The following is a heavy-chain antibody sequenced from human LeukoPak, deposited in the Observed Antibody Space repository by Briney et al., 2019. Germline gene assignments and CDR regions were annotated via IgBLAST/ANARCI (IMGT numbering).Heavy chain of an antibody. CDR2: IIPIFGRA. CDR3: AGAEGGGGWFGESLP. CDR1: GGTFSSYG. Sequence: SVKVSCKASGGTFSSYGISWVRQAPGPGLEWMGGIIPIFGRANYAQTFPGRVTITADRSTRTAYLQLTSLSAQDKAGDYCAGAEGGGGWFGESLPWGQGTLVTVSS. V-gene: IGHV1-69*06. J-gene: IGHJ4*02. D-gene: IGHD3-10*01.